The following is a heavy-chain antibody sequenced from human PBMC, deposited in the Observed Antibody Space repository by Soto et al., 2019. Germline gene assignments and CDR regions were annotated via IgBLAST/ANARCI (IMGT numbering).Heavy chain of an antibody. J-gene: IGHJ1*01. Sequence: LSLTCTVSGGSIISYYWSWIRQPPGKGLEWIGYIYDSGSTSYNPSLKSRVTISVDTSKNQFSLKLSSVTAADTAVYYCARVPAYWGQGILVTVSS. CDR1: GGSIISYY. D-gene: IGHD2-2*01. CDR2: IYDSGST. V-gene: IGHV4-59*12. CDR3: ARVPAY.